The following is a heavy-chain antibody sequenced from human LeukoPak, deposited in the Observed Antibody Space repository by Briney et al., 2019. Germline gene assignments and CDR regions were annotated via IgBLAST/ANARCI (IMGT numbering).Heavy chain of an antibody. V-gene: IGHV3-30*18. CDR1: GFTFSSYG. J-gene: IGHJ4*02. D-gene: IGHD3-22*01. CDR2: ISYDGSNK. CDR3: AKDQTYYYDSSGQWDPYYFDY. Sequence: GRSLRLSCAASGFTFSSYGMHCVRQAPGKGLEWVAVISYDGSNKYYADSVKGRFTISRDNSKNTLYLQMNSLRAEDTAVYYCAKDQTYYYDSSGQWDPYYFDYWGQGTLVTVSS.